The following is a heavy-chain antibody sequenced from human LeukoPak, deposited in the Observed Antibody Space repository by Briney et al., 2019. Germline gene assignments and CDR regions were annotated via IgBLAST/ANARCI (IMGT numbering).Heavy chain of an antibody. CDR3: ARVVLYGSGSH. CDR1: GFTFSSYA. V-gene: IGHV3-30-3*01. CDR2: ISYDGSNK. D-gene: IGHD3-10*01. J-gene: IGHJ4*02. Sequence: PGGSLRLSCAASGFTFSSYAMHWVRQAPGKGLEWVAVISYDGSNKYYADSVKGRFTISRDNPKNTLYLQMNSLRAEDTAVYYCARVVLYGSGSHWGQGTLVTVSS.